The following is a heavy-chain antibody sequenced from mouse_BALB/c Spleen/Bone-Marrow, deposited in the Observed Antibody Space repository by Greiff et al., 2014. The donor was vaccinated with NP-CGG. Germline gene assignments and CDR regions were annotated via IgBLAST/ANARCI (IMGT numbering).Heavy chain of an antibody. J-gene: IGHJ3*01. CDR2: IDPYYGTT. Sequence: EVQLQQSGPELEKPGASVKISCKASGHSLTGYNMNWVKQSHGKSLEWIGNIDPYYGTTTFNQKFKDKATLTVDKSSSTAYMQLKSLTSEDSAVYYCTRSRAYFRDWFAYWGQGTLVTVSA. V-gene: IGHV1-39*01. D-gene: IGHD2-14*01. CDR1: GHSLTGYN. CDR3: TRSRAYFRDWFAY.